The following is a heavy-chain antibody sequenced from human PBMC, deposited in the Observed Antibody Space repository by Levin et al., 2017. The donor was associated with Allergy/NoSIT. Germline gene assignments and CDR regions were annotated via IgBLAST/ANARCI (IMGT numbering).Heavy chain of an antibody. V-gene: IGHV4-34*01. CDR1: GGSFSGYY. CDR2: INHSGST. D-gene: IGHD2-2*01. J-gene: IGHJ3*02. Sequence: SQTLSLTCAVYGGSFSGYYWSWIRQPPGKGLEWIGEINHSGSTNYNPSLKSRVTISVDTSKNQFSLKLSSVTAADTAVYYCARTHRRYHKGDAFDIWGQGTMVTVSS. CDR3: ARTHRRYHKGDAFDI.